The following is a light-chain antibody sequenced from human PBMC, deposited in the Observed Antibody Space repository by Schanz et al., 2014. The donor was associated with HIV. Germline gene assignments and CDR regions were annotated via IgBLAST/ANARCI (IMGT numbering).Light chain of an antibody. V-gene: IGKV3-15*01. J-gene: IGKJ4*01. CDR2: DAS. Sequence: EIVMTQSPATLSVSPGDRATLSCRASQSVSRFLAWYQQKPGQAPRLLIYDASARATGVPARFSGSGSGTDFTLTISSLQSEDFAVYYCQQYGSSPRLTFGGGTKVDIK. CDR1: QSVSRF. CDR3: QQYGSSPRLT.